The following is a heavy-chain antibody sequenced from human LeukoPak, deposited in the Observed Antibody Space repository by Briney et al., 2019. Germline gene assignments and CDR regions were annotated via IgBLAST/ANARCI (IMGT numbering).Heavy chain of an antibody. Sequence: GGSLRLSCAASGFTFSSYSMNWVRQAPGKGLEWVSYISSSSSTIYYADSVKGRFTISGDNAKNSLYLQMNSLRAEDTAVYYCARADSSGYYYGSPDYWGQGTLVTVSS. CDR1: GFTFSSYS. D-gene: IGHD3-22*01. J-gene: IGHJ4*02. V-gene: IGHV3-48*01. CDR3: ARADSSGYYYGSPDY. CDR2: ISSSSSTI.